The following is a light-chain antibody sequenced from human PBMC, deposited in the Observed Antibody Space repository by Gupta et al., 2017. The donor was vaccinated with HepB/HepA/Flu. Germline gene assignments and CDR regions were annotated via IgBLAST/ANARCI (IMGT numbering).Light chain of an antibody. J-gene: IGKJ4*01. CDR2: AAS. V-gene: IGKV1-39*01. CDR3: QQSDNTPMT. CDR1: QSISNY. Sequence: DIQMTQSPSSLSASVGDRVTITCRASQSISNYVNWYQEKVGKAPKILIYAASTLQSGVPSRFSGSESGTDFTLTISRLQPEDFATYYCQQSDNTPMTFGGGTKVEIK.